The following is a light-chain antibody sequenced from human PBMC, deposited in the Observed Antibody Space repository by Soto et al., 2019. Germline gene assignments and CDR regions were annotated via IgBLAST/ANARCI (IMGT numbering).Light chain of an antibody. J-gene: IGLJ1*01. Sequence: QSVLTQPASVSGSPGQSITISCTRTSSDVGGYNYVSWYQQHPGKAPKLMIYDVSNRPSGVSNRFSGSKSGNTASLTISGLQAEDGADYYCSSYTSSSTLVFGTGTKVTVL. CDR2: DVS. CDR1: SSDVGGYNY. V-gene: IGLV2-14*01. CDR3: SSYTSSSTLV.